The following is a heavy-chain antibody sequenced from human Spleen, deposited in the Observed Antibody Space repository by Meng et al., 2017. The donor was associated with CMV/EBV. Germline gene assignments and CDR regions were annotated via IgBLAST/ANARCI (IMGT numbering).Heavy chain of an antibody. CDR3: ARVLGNNWFDP. D-gene: IGHD7-27*01. V-gene: IGHV4-61*08. CDR1: GGSISSGGYY. Sequence: TCTVSGGSISSGGYYWSWIRQHPGKGLEWIGYIYYSGSTNYNSSLKSRVTISVDTSKNQFSLKLSSVTAADTAVYYCARVLGNNWFDPWGQGTLVTVSS. CDR2: IYYSGST. J-gene: IGHJ5*02.